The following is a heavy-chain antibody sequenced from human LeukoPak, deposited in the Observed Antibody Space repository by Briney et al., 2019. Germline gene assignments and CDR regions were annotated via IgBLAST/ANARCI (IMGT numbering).Heavy chain of an antibody. D-gene: IGHD1-26*01. CDR1: EFTFSSYA. CDR2: ISTNGGST. Sequence: PGGSLRLSCSASEFTFSSYAMHWVRQAPGKGLQYVSPISTNGGSTYYADSVKGRFTISRDNSKNTLYLQMSSLRAGDTAVYYCVKGVGATAAFDIWGQGTMVTVSS. J-gene: IGHJ3*02. V-gene: IGHV3-64D*06. CDR3: VKGVGATAAFDI.